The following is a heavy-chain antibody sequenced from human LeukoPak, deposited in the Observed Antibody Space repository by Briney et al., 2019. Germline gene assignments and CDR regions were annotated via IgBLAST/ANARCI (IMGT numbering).Heavy chain of an antibody. Sequence: ASVKVSCKVSGYTLTVLSMHWVRQAPGNGLGWMGGFDPEDGETIYAQKFQGRVIMTEDTSTDTAYMELSSLRSEDTAVYYCATDNPGYSTSWYGAFDIWGQGTMVTVSS. V-gene: IGHV1-24*01. CDR1: GYTLTVLS. CDR2: FDPEDGET. CDR3: ATDNPGYSTSWYGAFDI. D-gene: IGHD6-13*01. J-gene: IGHJ3*02.